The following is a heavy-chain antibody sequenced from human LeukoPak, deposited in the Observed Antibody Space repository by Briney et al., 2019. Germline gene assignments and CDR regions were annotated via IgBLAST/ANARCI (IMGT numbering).Heavy chain of an antibody. CDR2: IYYSGST. CDR1: GGSISSSSYY. J-gene: IGHJ6*03. CDR3: ARVIVYSTYYYYYYMDV. V-gene: IGHV4-61*01. Sequence: SETLSLTCTVSGGSISSSSYYWSWIRQPPGKGLEWIGYIYYSGSTNYNPSLKSRVTISVDTSKNQFSPKLSSVTAADTAVYYCARVIVYSTYYYYYYMDVWGKGTTVTVSS. D-gene: IGHD3-16*02.